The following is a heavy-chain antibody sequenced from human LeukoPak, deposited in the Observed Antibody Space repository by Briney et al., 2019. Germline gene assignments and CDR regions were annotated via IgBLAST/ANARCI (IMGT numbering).Heavy chain of an antibody. Sequence: ASVKVSCKVSGYTLTELSMHWVRQAPGKGLEWMGGFDPEDGETIYAQKFQGRVTMTEDTSTDTAYMELSSLRSEDTAVYYCARELPRSGSSFRFFDYWGQGTLVTVSS. V-gene: IGHV1-24*01. D-gene: IGHD6-6*01. CDR3: ARELPRSGSSFRFFDY. CDR1: GYTLTELS. J-gene: IGHJ4*02. CDR2: FDPEDGET.